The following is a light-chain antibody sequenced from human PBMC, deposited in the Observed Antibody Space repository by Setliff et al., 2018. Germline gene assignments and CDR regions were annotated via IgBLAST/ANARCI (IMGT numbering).Light chain of an antibody. CDR3: NAYSADTTYV. Sequence: QSALTQPASVSGSPGQSITISCSGTGRDVGSYDLVSWNQQHPGKAPKLIIYAVSGRPSGVSHRFSGSKSGNTAYLTISGLRTEDEADYYCNAYSADTTYVFGSGTKVTVL. V-gene: IGLV2-14*03. J-gene: IGLJ1*01. CDR1: GRDVGSYDL. CDR2: AVS.